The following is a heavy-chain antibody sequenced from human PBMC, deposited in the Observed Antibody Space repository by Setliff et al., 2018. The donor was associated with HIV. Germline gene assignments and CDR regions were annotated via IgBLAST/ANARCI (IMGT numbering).Heavy chain of an antibody. J-gene: IGHJ4*02. CDR2: TYYDGKT. CDR1: RGSISTHY. D-gene: IGHD4-17*01. Sequence: LSETLSLTCAVSRGSISTHYWSWIRQPPGKGLEWIGYTYYDGKTDYNPSLKSRGTISVDTSKNQFSLKLTSVTAADTAVYYCAREIYGGNSRPFDYWGQGTLVTVSS. CDR3: AREIYGGNSRPFDY. V-gene: IGHV4-59*11.